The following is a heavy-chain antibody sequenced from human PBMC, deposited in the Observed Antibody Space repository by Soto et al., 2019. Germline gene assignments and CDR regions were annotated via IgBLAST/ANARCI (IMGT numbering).Heavy chain of an antibody. CDR1: GFTFRSYA. Sequence: GGSLRLSCAASGFTFRSYAMTWVRQAPGKGLEWVSAISDSGDSTYYADSVKGRFTISRDNSKNTLYLQMNSLRAEDTAIYYCAKVRVGIDVDFDYWGQGALVTVSS. V-gene: IGHV3-23*01. J-gene: IGHJ4*02. CDR2: ISDSGDST. CDR3: AKVRVGIDVDFDY. D-gene: IGHD2-21*01.